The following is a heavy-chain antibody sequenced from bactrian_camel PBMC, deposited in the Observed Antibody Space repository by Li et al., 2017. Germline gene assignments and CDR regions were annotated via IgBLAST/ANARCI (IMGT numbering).Heavy chain of an antibody. CDR3: AARLLRCRTVPVRRDFEY. J-gene: IGHJ4*01. CDR1: VSSANDYC. Sequence: VQLVESGGGSVQAGGSLRLSCAVSVSSANDYCLGWFRQASGKEREWVGSLDSDGRINYADSVKGRFTISKDNRKNILYLQMNRLEPEDTAIYYCAARLLRCRTVPVRRDFEYWGQGTQVTVS. D-gene: IGHD5*01. V-gene: IGHV3S10*01. CDR2: LDSDGRI.